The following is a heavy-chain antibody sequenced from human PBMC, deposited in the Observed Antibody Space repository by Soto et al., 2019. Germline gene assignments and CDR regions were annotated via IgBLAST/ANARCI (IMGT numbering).Heavy chain of an antibody. CDR2: INPNSGGT. Sequence: ASVKVSCKASGYTFTGYYMRWVRQAPGQGLEWMGWINPNSGGTNYAQKFQGWVTMTRDTSISTAYMELGRLRSDDTAVYYCALGATDAFDIWGQGTMVTVSS. CDR3: ALGATDAFDI. CDR1: GYTFTGYY. J-gene: IGHJ3*02. V-gene: IGHV1-2*04. D-gene: IGHD1-26*01.